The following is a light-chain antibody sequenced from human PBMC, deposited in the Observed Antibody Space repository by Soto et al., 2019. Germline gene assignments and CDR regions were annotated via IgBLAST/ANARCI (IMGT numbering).Light chain of an antibody. CDR1: QTIKRSS. Sequence: EIVMTQSPATLSVSPGEGATLSCRASQTIKRSSLAWYQQKPGQAPRLLIFGASTRVAGIPARFSGSGSGTEFSLTISSLQSEDFAVYYCQQYMNWLTFGQGTRLEIK. J-gene: IGKJ5*01. CDR2: GAS. V-gene: IGKV3-15*01. CDR3: QQYMNWLT.